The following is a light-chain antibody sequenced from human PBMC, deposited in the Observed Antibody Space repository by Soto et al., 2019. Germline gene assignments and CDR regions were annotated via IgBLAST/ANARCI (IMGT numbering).Light chain of an antibody. Sequence: DIQMTHSPSSVSASVGDRVTITCRASQGIYSWLAWYQQKPGKAPKLLIYDASSLESGVPSRFSGSGSGTEFTLTISNLKPDDFATYYCQQYQSYSRTFGQGTKVDIK. J-gene: IGKJ1*01. V-gene: IGKV1-5*01. CDR1: QGIYSW. CDR2: DAS. CDR3: QQYQSYSRT.